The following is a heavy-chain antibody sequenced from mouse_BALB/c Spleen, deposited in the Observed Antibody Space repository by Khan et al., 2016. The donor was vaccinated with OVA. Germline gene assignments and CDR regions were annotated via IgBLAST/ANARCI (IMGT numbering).Heavy chain of an antibody. CDR2: INPSNGGT. CDR1: GYTFTSYY. Sequence: VQLQQSGAELVKPGASVRLSCKASGYTFTSYYLYWVKQRPGHGLEWIGDINPSNGGTNFNENFKTKAKLTVDKSSSTAYMQLSSLTSEDAAVYYCTRSGYVAFAYWGQGTLVTVSA. D-gene: IGHD3-2*02. V-gene: IGHV1S81*02. J-gene: IGHJ3*01. CDR3: TRSGYVAFAY.